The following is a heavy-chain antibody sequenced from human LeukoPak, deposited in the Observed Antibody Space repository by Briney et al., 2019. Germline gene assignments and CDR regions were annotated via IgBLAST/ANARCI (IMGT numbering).Heavy chain of an antibody. CDR3: ARGTDFWSGPFDY. CDR2: ISSSGSTI. CDR1: GFTFSDYY. J-gene: IGHJ4*02. Sequence: GGSLRLSCAASGFTFSDYYMSWIRQAPGKGLEWVSYISSSGSTIYYADSVKGRFTISRDNAKNSLYLQMNSLRDEDTDVYYCARGTDFWSGPFDYWGQGTLVTVSS. D-gene: IGHD3-3*01. V-gene: IGHV3-11*04.